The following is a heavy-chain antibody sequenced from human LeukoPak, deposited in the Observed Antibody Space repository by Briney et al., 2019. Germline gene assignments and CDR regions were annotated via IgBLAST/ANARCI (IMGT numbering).Heavy chain of an antibody. CDR2: INHSGST. CDR3: ARDLGYCTNGVCHTRFDY. V-gene: IGHV4-34*01. CDR1: GGSFSGYY. D-gene: IGHD2-8*01. Sequence: SETLSLTCAVYGGSFSGYYWSWIRQPPGKGLEWVGEINHSGSTNYNPSLKSRVTISVDTSKNQFSLKLSSVTAADTAVYYCARDLGYCTNGVCHTRFDYWGQGTLVAVSS. J-gene: IGHJ4*02.